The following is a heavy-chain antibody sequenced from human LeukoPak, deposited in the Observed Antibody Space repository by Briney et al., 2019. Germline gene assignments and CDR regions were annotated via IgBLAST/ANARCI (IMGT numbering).Heavy chain of an antibody. J-gene: IGHJ5*02. CDR2: IIPIFGTA. D-gene: IGHD2-15*01. CDR3: ARSGIVVVVAATSLWFDP. CDR1: GGTFSSYA. Sequence: EASVKVSCKASGGTFSSYAISWVRQAPGQGLEWMGGIIPIFGTANYAQKFQGRVTITADESTSTAYMELSSLRSEDTAVYYCARSGIVVVVAATSLWFDPWGQGTLVTVSS. V-gene: IGHV1-69*13.